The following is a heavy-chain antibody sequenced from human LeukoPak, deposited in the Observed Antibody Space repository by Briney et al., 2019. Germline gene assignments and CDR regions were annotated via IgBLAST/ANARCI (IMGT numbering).Heavy chain of an antibody. CDR2: LSHIGSS. Sequence: SETLSLTCTVSGGSISSYYWSWIRQPPGKGLEWIGYLSHIGSSYYNSSLKSRMTMSVDTSKNQVSLRLRSVTAADTAVYFCARGREENYDFWSGYYKGVHFDFWGQGTLVTVSS. V-gene: IGHV4-4*09. CDR3: ARGREENYDFWSGYYKGVHFDF. D-gene: IGHD3-3*01. J-gene: IGHJ4*02. CDR1: GGSISSYY.